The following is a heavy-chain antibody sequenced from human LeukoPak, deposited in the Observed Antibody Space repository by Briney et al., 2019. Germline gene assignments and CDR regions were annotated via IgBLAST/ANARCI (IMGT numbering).Heavy chain of an antibody. CDR3: AREIRSGYSGYDEGSV. CDR2: IIPIFGTA. D-gene: IGHD5-12*01. V-gene: IGHV1-69*13. J-gene: IGHJ4*02. Sequence: SVKVSCKASGGTFSSYAISWVRQAPGQGLEWMGGIIPIFGTANYAQKFQGRVTITADESTSTAYMELSSLRSEDTAVYYCAREIRSGYSGYDEGSVWGQGTLVTVSS. CDR1: GGTFSSYA.